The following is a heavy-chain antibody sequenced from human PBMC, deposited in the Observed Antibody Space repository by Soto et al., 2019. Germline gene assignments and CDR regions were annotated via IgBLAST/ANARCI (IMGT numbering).Heavy chain of an antibody. V-gene: IGHV1-18*01. Sequence: QVQLVQSGGEGKKPGASVKVSCKTSGYSFTTYGISWVRQAPGQGLEWMGWISGYNGNTNYAQKFQGRVTMTTDTSTSTAYMELRSLRSDDTAVYYCAREGPAPYYYYGMDVWGQGSTVAVSS. J-gene: IGHJ6*02. CDR1: GYSFTTYG. CDR2: ISGYNGNT. CDR3: AREGPAPYYYYGMDV.